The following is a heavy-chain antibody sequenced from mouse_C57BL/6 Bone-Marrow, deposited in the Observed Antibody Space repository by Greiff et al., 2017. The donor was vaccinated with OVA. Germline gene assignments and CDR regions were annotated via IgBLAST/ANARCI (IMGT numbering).Heavy chain of an antibody. CDR2: INPNNGGT. D-gene: IGHD2-4*01. V-gene: IGHV1-26*01. CDR3: ARYYDYEYYFDY. J-gene: IGHJ2*01. Sequence: EVQLQQSGPELVKPGASVKISCKASGYTFTDYYMNWVKQSHGKSLEWIGDINPNNGGTSYNQKFKGKATLTVDKSSSTAYMELRSLTSEDSAVYYCARYYDYEYYFDYWGQGTTLTVSS. CDR1: GYTFTDYY.